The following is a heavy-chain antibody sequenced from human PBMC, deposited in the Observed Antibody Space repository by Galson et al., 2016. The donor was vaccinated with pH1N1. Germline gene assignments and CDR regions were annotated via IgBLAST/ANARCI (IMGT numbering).Heavy chain of an antibody. CDR1: GYTFTSNA. CDR2: INTNTGNP. CDR3: ARSYCSSTSCYGGSYYYYGMDV. V-gene: IGHV7-4-1*04. D-gene: IGHD2-2*01. Sequence: SVKVSCKASGYTFTSNAMNWVRQAPGQGLEWMGWINTNTGNPTYAQGFTGRFVFSLYTSVSMAYLQISSLKAEYTAVYYCARSYCSSTSCYGGSYYYYGMDVWGQGTTVTVPS. J-gene: IGHJ6*02.